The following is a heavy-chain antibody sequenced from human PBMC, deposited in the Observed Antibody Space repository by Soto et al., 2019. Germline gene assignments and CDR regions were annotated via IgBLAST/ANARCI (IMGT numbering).Heavy chain of an antibody. CDR2: IYYSGST. Sequence: PSETLSLTCTVSGRSISSSSYYWGWIRQPPGKGLEWIGSIYYSGSTYYNPSLKSRVTISVDTSKNQFSLKLSSVTAADTAVYYCATPSRPQTYYDSSRWGAFDIWGQGTMVTVSS. V-gene: IGHV4-39*01. CDR1: GRSISSSSYY. D-gene: IGHD3-22*01. J-gene: IGHJ3*02. CDR3: ATPSRPQTYYDSSRWGAFDI.